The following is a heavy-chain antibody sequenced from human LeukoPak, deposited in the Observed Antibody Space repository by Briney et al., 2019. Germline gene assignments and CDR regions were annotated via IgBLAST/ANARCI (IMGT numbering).Heavy chain of an antibody. CDR1: GYTFINYD. CDR3: ARVGGGSYYAGDY. Sequence: ASVKVSCKASGYTFINYDFSWVRQAPGQGLEWMGWISTYNGNTNYAQKFQGRVTMTRDTSISTAYMELSRLRSDDTAVYYCARVGGGSYYAGDYWGQGTLVTVSS. J-gene: IGHJ4*02. D-gene: IGHD1-26*01. CDR2: ISTYNGNT. V-gene: IGHV1-18*01.